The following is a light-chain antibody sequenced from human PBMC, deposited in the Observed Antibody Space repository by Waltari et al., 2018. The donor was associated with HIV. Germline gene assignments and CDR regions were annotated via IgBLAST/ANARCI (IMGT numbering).Light chain of an antibody. J-gene: IGLJ1*01. CDR3: ASHGGIYMYV. Sequence: QSALTQPRSVSGSPGQSVTISCTGTSSDFEFDSVSWYQQHPGKAPRLIIFDVTKRPSGVPDRFSGSRSGITASLTISGLQIDDEADYFCASHGGIYMYVFGVVTTVSVL. CDR1: SSDFEFDS. CDR2: DVT. V-gene: IGLV2-11*02.